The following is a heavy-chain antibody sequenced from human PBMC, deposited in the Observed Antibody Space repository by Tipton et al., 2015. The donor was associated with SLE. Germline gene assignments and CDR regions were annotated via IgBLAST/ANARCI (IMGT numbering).Heavy chain of an antibody. Sequence: TLSLTCTVSGGSISRSSNYWGWIRQPPGKGLEWIGSIFYSGSTYYNPSLKSRVTISVDTSKNQFSLKLSSVTAADTAVYYCARGDIVVVPAAYYFDYWGQGTLVTVSS. J-gene: IGHJ4*02. D-gene: IGHD2-2*01. V-gene: IGHV4-39*07. CDR1: GGSISRSSNY. CDR3: ARGDIVVVPAAYYFDY. CDR2: IFYSGST.